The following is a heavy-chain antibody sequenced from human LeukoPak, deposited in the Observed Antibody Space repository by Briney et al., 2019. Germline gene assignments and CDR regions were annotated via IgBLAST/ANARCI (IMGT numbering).Heavy chain of an antibody. D-gene: IGHD3-10*01. V-gene: IGHV1-24*01. CDR3: ATVGYRFGELSYYFDY. Sequence: ASVKVSCKVSGYTLTELSMHWVRQAPGKGLEWMGGFDPEDGETIYAQKFQGRVTMTEDTSTDTAYMELSSLRSEDTAVYYCATVGYRFGELSYYFDYWGQGTLVTVSS. J-gene: IGHJ4*02. CDR1: GYTLTELS. CDR2: FDPEDGET.